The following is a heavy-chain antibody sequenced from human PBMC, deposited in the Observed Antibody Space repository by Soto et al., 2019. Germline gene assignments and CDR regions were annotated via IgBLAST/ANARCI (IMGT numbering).Heavy chain of an antibody. CDR1: GYTFASYD. D-gene: IGHD2-21*01. Sequence: QEQLVQSGAEVKTPGASVKVSCKASGYTFASYDMNWVRQAPGQGLEWMGWMNPNSNNTGYAQKFQGRLTMTRDIALSIAHMELSSLRNEDTAVYYCARSDGYHFNWLDSWGQGTLVTVSA. CDR3: ARSDGYHFNWLDS. CDR2: MNPNSNNT. J-gene: IGHJ5*01. V-gene: IGHV1-8*01.